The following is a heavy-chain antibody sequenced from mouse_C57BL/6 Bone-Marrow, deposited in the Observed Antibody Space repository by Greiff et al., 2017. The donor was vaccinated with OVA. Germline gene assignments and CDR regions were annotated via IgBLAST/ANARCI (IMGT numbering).Heavy chain of an antibody. J-gene: IGHJ3*01. CDR2: INPNNGGT. CDR1: GYTFTDYN. D-gene: IGHD4-1*01. Sequence: EVQRVESGPELVKPGASVKMSCKASGYTFTDYNMHWVKQSHGKSLEWIGYINPNNGGTSYNQKFKGKATLTVNKSSSTAYMELRSLTSEDSAVYYCARGNWEGFAYWGQGTLVTVSA. CDR3: ARGNWEGFAY. V-gene: IGHV1-22*01.